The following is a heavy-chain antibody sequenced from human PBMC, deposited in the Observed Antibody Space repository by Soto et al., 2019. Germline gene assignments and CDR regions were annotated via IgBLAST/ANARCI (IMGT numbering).Heavy chain of an antibody. CDR2: IYYSGST. Sequence: QVQLQESGPGLVKPSETLSLTCTVSGGSISSYYWSWMRQPPGKGLEWNGYIYYSGSTNYNPSLKSGVTSTVETSINQFFLKLSSVTAAATAVYYCARGVEAGTTSYYYYYMDVWGKGTTVTVSS. CDR3: ARGVEAGTTSYYYYYMDV. V-gene: IGHV4-59*01. D-gene: IGHD1-7*01. J-gene: IGHJ6*03. CDR1: GGSISSYY.